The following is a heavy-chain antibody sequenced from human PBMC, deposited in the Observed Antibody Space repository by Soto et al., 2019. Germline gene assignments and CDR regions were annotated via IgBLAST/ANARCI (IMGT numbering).Heavy chain of an antibody. CDR3: ARDSSGYYYVGAFDI. CDR2: IYYSGST. CDR1: GGSISSSSYY. J-gene: IGHJ3*02. D-gene: IGHD3-22*01. V-gene: IGHV4-39*01. Sequence: SETLSLTCTVSGGSISSSSYYWGWIRQPPGKGLEWIGSIYYSGSTYYNPSLKSRVTISVDTSKNQFSLKLSSVTAADTAVYYCARDSSGYYYVGAFDIWGQGTMVTVSS.